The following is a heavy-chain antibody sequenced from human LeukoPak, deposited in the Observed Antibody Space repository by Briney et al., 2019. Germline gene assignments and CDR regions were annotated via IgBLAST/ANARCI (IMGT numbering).Heavy chain of an antibody. CDR2: IYYTGST. CDR1: GGSISRYY. J-gene: IGHJ4*02. Sequence: PSETLSLTCTVSGGSISRYYWNWIRQPPGKGLEWLGYIYYTGSTNYNPSLKSRVTISVDTSKNQFSLGLTSVTAADTAVYYCARIKSPTGYVDYWGQGTLVTVSS. V-gene: IGHV4-59*08. CDR3: ARIKSPTGYVDY. D-gene: IGHD3-16*01.